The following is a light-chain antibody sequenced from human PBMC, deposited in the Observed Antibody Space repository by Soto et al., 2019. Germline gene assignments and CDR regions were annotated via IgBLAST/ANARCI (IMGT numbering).Light chain of an antibody. Sequence: EIVMTQSPATLSVYLGDRATLSCRASQSVTTYLAWYQQKPGQAPRLLIYGASTRATGIPARFSGSGSETDFTLTISSLQSEDFAFYYCQQYNSWPPSYTFGQGTKLEIK. CDR3: QQYNSWPPSYT. CDR2: GAS. J-gene: IGKJ2*01. CDR1: QSVTTY. V-gene: IGKV3-15*01.